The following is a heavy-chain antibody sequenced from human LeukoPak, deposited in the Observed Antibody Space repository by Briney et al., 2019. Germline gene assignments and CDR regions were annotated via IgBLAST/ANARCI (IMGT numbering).Heavy chain of an antibody. CDR3: ARCPTVTMPDY. CDR2: INPNSGDT. V-gene: IGHV1-2*02. Sequence: ASVKVSCKASVYTFTGYYMHWVRQAPGQGLEWMGWINPNSGDTNYAQKFQGRVTMTRDTSTSTAYMELSRLRSDDTAVYYCARCPTVTMPDYWGQGTLVTVSS. J-gene: IGHJ4*02. D-gene: IGHD4-17*01. CDR1: VYTFTGYY.